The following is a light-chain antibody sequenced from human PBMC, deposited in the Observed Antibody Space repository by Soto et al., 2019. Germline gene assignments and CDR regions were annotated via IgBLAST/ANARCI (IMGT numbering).Light chain of an antibody. CDR1: QSVSSY. Sequence: EIVLTQSPATLSLSPGERATLSCRASQSVSSYLAWYQQKPGQAPRLLIYDASNRATGIPARFSGSGSGTYFTLTISSREPEDFAVYDCQQRSNWLPLTFGGGTKVDIK. J-gene: IGKJ4*01. CDR3: QQRSNWLPLT. V-gene: IGKV3-11*01. CDR2: DAS.